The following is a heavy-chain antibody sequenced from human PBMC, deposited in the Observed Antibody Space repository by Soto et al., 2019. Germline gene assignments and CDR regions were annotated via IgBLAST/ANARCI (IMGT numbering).Heavy chain of an antibody. D-gene: IGHD3-16*01. CDR1: GDIVSSNSAG. CDR3: TRGPSPPGGRNWFDP. V-gene: IGHV6-1*01. CDR2: TFYRSRWYH. J-gene: IGHJ5*02. Sequence: SQTLSLTCAISGDIVSSNSAGWNLIRQSPSRGLEWLGRTFYRSRWYHEYAVSVKGRISINPDTSKNQFSLQLNSVTPEDTAVYYCTRGPSPPGGRNWFDPWAQGTLVTVSS.